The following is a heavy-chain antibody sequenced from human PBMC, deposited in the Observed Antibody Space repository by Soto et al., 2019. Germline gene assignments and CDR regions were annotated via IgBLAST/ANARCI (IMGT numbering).Heavy chain of an antibody. Sequence: PSETLSLTCTVSGGSISSGGYYWSWIRQHPGKGLEWIEYIYYSGSTYYNPSLKSRVTISVDTSKNQFSLKLSSVTAADTAVYYCARDDIVVVPGRYYYYGMDVWGQGTTVTVSS. CDR1: GGSISSGGYY. J-gene: IGHJ6*02. CDR2: IYYSGST. CDR3: ARDDIVVVPGRYYYYGMDV. V-gene: IGHV4-31*03. D-gene: IGHD2-2*01.